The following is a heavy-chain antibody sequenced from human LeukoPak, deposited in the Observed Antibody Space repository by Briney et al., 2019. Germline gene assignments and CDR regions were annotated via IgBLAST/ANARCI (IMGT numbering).Heavy chain of an antibody. CDR1: GFTISTYW. Sequence: GGSLRLSCEASGFTISTYWMHWVRQAPGKGLEWVAVISYDGSNKYYADSVKGRFTISRDNSKNTLYLQMNSLRAEDTAVYYCAKSGLNRFDYWGQGTLVTVSS. D-gene: IGHD2-15*01. J-gene: IGHJ4*02. CDR2: ISYDGSNK. V-gene: IGHV3-30*18. CDR3: AKSGLNRFDY.